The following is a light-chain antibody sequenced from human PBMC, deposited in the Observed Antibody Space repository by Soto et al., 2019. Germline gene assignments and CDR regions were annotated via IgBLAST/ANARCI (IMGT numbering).Light chain of an antibody. J-gene: IGLJ2*01. CDR3: TSYAGSNNFI. CDR2: EVN. V-gene: IGLV2-8*01. Sequence: LAQPPSASGSPGQSVTISCTGTTSDVGGYDSVAWYQQHPHKAPRLIIYEVNKRPSGVPDRFSGSKSGNTASLTVSGLQADDEADYYCTSYAGSNNFIFGGGTKVTVL. CDR1: TSDVGGYDS.